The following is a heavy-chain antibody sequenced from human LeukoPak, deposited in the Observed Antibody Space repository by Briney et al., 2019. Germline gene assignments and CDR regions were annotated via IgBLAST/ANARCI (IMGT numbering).Heavy chain of an antibody. Sequence: GGSLRLSCAASGFTFRNYWMNWVHQAQGKGPEWLANIKQDGSQKYYVDSVKGRFTISRDNAKDSLYLQMNSLAVGDTAVYYCARDAVSDSWPDYWGQGTLVTVSA. CDR2: IKQDGSQK. D-gene: IGHD6-13*01. J-gene: IGHJ4*02. V-gene: IGHV3-7*01. CDR3: ARDAVSDSWPDY. CDR1: GFTFRNYW.